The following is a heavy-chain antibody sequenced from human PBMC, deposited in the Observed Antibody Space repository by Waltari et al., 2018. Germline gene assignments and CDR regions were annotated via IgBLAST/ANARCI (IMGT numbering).Heavy chain of an antibody. Sequence: EVQLVQSGAEVKKPGATVKISCKASGYTFTDYYMHWGPQAPGKGLEWMGRVEPEDGETIDAEKFQGRGTITADTSTDTAYMELSSLRSEDTAVYYCASYSYGYGFDYWGQGTLVTVSS. CDR3: ASYSYGYGFDY. V-gene: IGHV1-69-2*01. D-gene: IGHD5-18*01. CDR1: GYTFTDYY. CDR2: VEPEDGET. J-gene: IGHJ4*02.